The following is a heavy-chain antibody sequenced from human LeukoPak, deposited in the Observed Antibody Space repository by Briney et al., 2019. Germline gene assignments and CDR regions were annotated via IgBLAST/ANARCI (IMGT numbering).Heavy chain of an antibody. CDR2: INPNSGGT. D-gene: IGHD5-24*01. V-gene: IGHV1-2*02. CDR1: GYTLTGYY. CDR3: AREARDGYNYYFDY. Sequence: ASVKVSCKASGYTLTGYYMHWVRQAPGQGLEWMGWINPNSGGTNYAQKFQGRVTMTRDTSISTAYMELSRLRSDDTAVYYCAREARDGYNYYFDYWGQGTLVTVSS. J-gene: IGHJ4*02.